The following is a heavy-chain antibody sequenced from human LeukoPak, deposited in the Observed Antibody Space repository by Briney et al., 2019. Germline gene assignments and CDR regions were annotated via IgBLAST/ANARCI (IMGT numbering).Heavy chain of an antibody. V-gene: IGHV1-18*01. CDR3: ARARGYSGYDYLRFDY. D-gene: IGHD5-12*01. CDR1: GYTFTSYG. CDR2: ISAYNGNT. J-gene: IGHJ4*02. Sequence: ASVKVSCKASGYTFTSYGISWVRQAPGQGLEWMGWISAYNGNTNYAQKLQGRVTMTTDTSTSTAYMELRSLRSDDTAVYYCARARGYSGYDYLRFDYWGQGTLVTVSS.